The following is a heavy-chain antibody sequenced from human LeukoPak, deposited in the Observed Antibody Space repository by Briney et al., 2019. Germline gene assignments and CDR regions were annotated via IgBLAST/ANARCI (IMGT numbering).Heavy chain of an antibody. J-gene: IGHJ4*02. CDR2: IYHSGST. Sequence: PSETLSLTCAVSGGSISSGGYSWSWIRQPPGKGLEWIGYIYHSGSTYYNPSLKSRVTISVDRSKNQFSLKLSSVTAADTAVYYCARTSGSYYFDYWGQGTLVTVSS. D-gene: IGHD1-26*01. V-gene: IGHV4-30-2*01. CDR3: ARTSGSYYFDY. CDR1: GGSISSGGYS.